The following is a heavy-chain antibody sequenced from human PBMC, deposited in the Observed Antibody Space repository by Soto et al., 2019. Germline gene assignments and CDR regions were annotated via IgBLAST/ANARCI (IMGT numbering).Heavy chain of an antibody. D-gene: IGHD5-18*01. CDR2: IYYSGST. V-gene: IGHV4-59*01. CDR1: GGSISSYY. CDR3: ARDHTESGGYRASYYYYGMDV. J-gene: IGHJ6*02. Sequence: SETLSLTCTVSGGSISSYYWSWIRQPPGKGLEWIGYIYYSGSTNYNPSLKSRVTISVDTSKNQFSLKLSSVTAADTAVYYCARDHTESGGYRASYYYYGMDVWGQGTTVTVSS.